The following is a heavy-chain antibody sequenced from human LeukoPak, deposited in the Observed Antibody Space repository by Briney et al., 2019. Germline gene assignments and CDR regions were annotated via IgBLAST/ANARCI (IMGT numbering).Heavy chain of an antibody. CDR1: GYSFTSYW. CDR3: ARFYYDSSGYPSLGY. CDR2: IYPGDSDT. Sequence: GESLQISCKGSGYSFTSYWIGWVRQMPGKGLEWVGIIYPGDSDTRYSPSFQGQVTISADKSISTAYLQWSSLKASDTAMYYCARFYYDSSGYPSLGYWGQGTLVTVSS. V-gene: IGHV5-51*01. J-gene: IGHJ4*02. D-gene: IGHD3-22*01.